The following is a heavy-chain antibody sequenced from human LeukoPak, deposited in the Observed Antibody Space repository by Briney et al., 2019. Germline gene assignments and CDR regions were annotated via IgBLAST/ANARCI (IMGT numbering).Heavy chain of an antibody. CDR2: IYYSGST. V-gene: IGHV4-38-2*02. J-gene: IGHJ4*02. Sequence: SETLSLTCTVSGYSISSGYYWGWIRQPPGKGLAWIGNIYYSGSTNYSPSLKSRVTISVDTSKSQVSLRLASGTAADTAVYYCARRGGDFHTGIVFDNWGQGTLVTVSS. CDR3: ARRGGDFHTGIVFDN. D-gene: IGHD3-16*01. CDR1: GYSISSGYY.